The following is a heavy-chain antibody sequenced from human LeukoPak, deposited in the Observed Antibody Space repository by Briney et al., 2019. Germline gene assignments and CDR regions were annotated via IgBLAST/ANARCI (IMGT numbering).Heavy chain of an antibody. V-gene: IGHV3-30*02. CDR1: AFTFSSYG. D-gene: IGHD6-19*01. CDR2: IRYDGSNK. CDR3: ARGQSDAFDI. J-gene: IGHJ3*02. Sequence: GGSLRLSCAASAFTFSSYGMHWVRQAPGKGLEWVAFIRYDGSNKYYADSVKGRFTISRDNSKNTLYLQMNSLRAEDTAVYYCARGQSDAFDIWGPGTMVTVSS.